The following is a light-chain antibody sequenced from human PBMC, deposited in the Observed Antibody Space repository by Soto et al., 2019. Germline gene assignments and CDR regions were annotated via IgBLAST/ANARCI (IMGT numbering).Light chain of an antibody. J-gene: IGKJ3*01. CDR2: DAS. Sequence: EIVLTQSPATLSLSPGERATLSCRASQSVSRYLAWYQQKPGQAPRLLIYDASNRATGIPARFSGSGSGTDFTRTISSLEPEDFAVYYCQQRSNWPPGSTFGPGTKVDSK. V-gene: IGKV3-11*01. CDR3: QQRSNWPPGST. CDR1: QSVSRY.